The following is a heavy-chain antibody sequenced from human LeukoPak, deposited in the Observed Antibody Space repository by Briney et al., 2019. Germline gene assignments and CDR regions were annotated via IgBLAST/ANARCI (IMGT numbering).Heavy chain of an antibody. CDR2: INWNGGST. Sequence: GGSLRLSCAASGFTFDDYGMSWVRQAPGKGLEWVSAINWNGGSTGYADSVKGRFTISRDNAKNSLYLQTNSLRAEDTALYYCARDSTQPGPVVVAATYAGFDYWGQGTLVTVSS. V-gene: IGHV3-20*04. J-gene: IGHJ4*02. CDR1: GFTFDDYG. CDR3: ARDSTQPGPVVVAATYAGFDY. D-gene: IGHD2-15*01.